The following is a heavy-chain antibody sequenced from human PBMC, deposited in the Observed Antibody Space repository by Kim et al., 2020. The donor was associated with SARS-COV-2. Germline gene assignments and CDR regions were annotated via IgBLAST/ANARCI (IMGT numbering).Heavy chain of an antibody. CDR3: AMAYYDFWSGGHYYYYGMDV. Sequence: ASVKVSCKASGYTFTNYYMHWVRQAPGQGLEWMGIINPSGGSTSYAQKFQGRVTMTRDTSTSTVYMELSSLRSEDTAVYYCAMAYYDFWSGGHYYYYGMDVWGQGTTVTVSS. CDR1: GYTFTNYY. D-gene: IGHD3-3*01. V-gene: IGHV1-46*01. CDR2: INPSGGST. J-gene: IGHJ6*02.